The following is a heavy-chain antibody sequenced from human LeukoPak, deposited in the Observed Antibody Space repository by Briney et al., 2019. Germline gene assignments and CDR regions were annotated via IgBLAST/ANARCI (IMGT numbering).Heavy chain of an antibody. CDR3: ARDGDIVVVVAGQYFDY. Sequence: SETLSLTCAVSGYSISSGYYWGWIRQPPGKGLEWIGSIYHSGSTYYNPSLKSRVTISVDTSKNQFSLKLSSVTAADTAVYYCARDGDIVVVVAGQYFDYWGQGTLVTVSS. V-gene: IGHV4-38-2*02. CDR1: GYSISSGYY. CDR2: IYHSGST. J-gene: IGHJ4*02. D-gene: IGHD2-15*01.